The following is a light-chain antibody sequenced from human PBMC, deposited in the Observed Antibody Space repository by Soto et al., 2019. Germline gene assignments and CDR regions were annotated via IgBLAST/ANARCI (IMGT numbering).Light chain of an antibody. CDR3: SSYAGSNNPYV. V-gene: IGLV2-8*01. CDR2: EVS. CDR1: SSDVGGYDS. J-gene: IGLJ1*01. Sequence: QSALTQPPSASGSPGQSVTISCTGTSSDVGGYDSVSWYQQHPAKAPKLMIYEVSKRPSGVPDRFSGSKSGNTASLTVSGLQAEDEADYYCSSYAGSNNPYVFGTGTQLTVL.